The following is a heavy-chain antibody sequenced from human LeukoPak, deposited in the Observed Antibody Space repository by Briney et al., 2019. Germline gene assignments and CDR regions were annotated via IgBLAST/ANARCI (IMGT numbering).Heavy chain of an antibody. CDR3: ARVRGSTGWTDY. D-gene: IGHD6-19*01. CDR2: IFYSGST. CDR1: GGSISSYY. J-gene: IGHJ4*02. V-gene: IGHV4-59*01. Sequence: SETLSLTCTVSGGSISSYYWSWIRQPPGKGLEWIGHIFYSGSTNYNPSLKSRVTVSVDTSKNQFSLELSSVTAADTAVYYCARVRGSTGWTDYWGQGTLVTVSS.